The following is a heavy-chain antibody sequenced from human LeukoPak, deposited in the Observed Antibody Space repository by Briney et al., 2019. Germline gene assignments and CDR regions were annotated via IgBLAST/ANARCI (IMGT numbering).Heavy chain of an antibody. CDR1: GGSFSGYY. Sequence: SETLSLTCAVYGGSFSGYYWSWIRQPPGKGLEWIGYIYYSGSTNYNPSLKSRVTISVDTSKNQFSLKLSSVTAADTAVYYCARHGDYDSADFDYWGQGTLVTVSS. D-gene: IGHD4-17*01. CDR2: IYYSGST. V-gene: IGHV4-59*08. CDR3: ARHGDYDSADFDY. J-gene: IGHJ4*02.